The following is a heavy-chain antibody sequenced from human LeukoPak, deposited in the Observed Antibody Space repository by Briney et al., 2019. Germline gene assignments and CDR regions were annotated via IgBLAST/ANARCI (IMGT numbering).Heavy chain of an antibody. J-gene: IGHJ4*02. D-gene: IGHD6-13*01. CDR2: IWYDGSNK. Sequence: GGPLRLSCAASGFTFSSYGMHWVRQAPGKGLEWVAVIWYDGSNKYYADSVKGRFTISRDNSKNTLYLQMNSLRAEDTAVYYCARASSSWQFDYWGQGTLVTVSS. CDR3: ARASSSWQFDY. V-gene: IGHV3-33*01. CDR1: GFTFSSYG.